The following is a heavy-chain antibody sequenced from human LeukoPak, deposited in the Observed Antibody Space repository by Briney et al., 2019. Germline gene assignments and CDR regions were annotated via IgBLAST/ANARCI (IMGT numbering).Heavy chain of an antibody. V-gene: IGHV1-18*01. CDR3: AREGATDYYFDP. Sequence: ASVKVSCKASGYTFTSYGIRWVRQAPGQGLEWMGWISDYSGNTKYAQNFQDRVTLTTDRSTNTAYMELRSLRSDDTAVYYCAREGATDYYFDPWGQGTLVTVSS. CDR2: ISDYSGNT. CDR1: GYTFTSYG. J-gene: IGHJ4*02. D-gene: IGHD4-11*01.